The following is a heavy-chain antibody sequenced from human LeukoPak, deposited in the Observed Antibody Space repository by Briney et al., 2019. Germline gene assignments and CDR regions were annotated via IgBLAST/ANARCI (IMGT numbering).Heavy chain of an antibody. CDR2: INTNTGNP. J-gene: IGHJ6*03. D-gene: IGHD1-26*01. Sequence: ASVKVSCKASGYTFTSYAMNWVRQAPGQGLEWMGWINTNTGNPTYAQGFTGRFVFSLDTSVSTAYLQISSLKAEDTAVYYCAQPREPYSYYYYMDVWAKRPRSPSP. CDR3: AQPREPYSYYYYMDV. V-gene: IGHV7-4-1*02. CDR1: GYTFTSYA.